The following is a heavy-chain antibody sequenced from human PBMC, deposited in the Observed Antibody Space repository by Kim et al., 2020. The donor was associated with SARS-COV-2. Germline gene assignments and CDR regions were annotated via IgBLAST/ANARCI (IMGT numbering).Heavy chain of an antibody. J-gene: IGHJ4*02. D-gene: IGHD6-19*01. CDR2: INKNGGST. V-gene: IGHV3-20*04. Sequence: GGSLRLSCAASGSTFDDYGMSWVRQAPGMGLEWVSGINKNGGSTGYADSVKGRFTISRDNAKNSLYLQMNSLRVEDTALYYCARGYISGPFDSWGQGTLVTVSS. CDR3: ARGYISGPFDS. CDR1: GSTFDDYG.